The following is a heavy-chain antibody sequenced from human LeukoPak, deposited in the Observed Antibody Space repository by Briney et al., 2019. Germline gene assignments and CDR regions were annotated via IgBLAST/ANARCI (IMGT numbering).Heavy chain of an antibody. CDR3: AEVSWLQYHLDY. Sequence: GGSLRLSCAASGFTFSSYGMHWVRQAPGKGLEWVAFIRYDGSNRYYADSVKGRFTISRDNSKNTLYLQMNSLRAEDTAVYYCAEVSWLQYHLDYWGQGTLVTVSS. CDR2: IRYDGSNR. D-gene: IGHD5-24*01. CDR1: GFTFSSYG. V-gene: IGHV3-30*02. J-gene: IGHJ4*02.